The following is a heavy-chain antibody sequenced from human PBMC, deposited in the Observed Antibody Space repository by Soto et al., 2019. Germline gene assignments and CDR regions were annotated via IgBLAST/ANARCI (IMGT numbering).Heavy chain of an antibody. CDR1: GGSFSGYY. CDR2: INHSGST. D-gene: IGHD3-3*01. V-gene: IGHV4-34*01. CDR3: ARDHRYDFWSGYFQYYYYYYGMDV. Sequence: QVQLQQWGAGLLKPSETLSLTCAVYGGSFSGYYWSWIRQPPGKGLEWIGEINHSGSTNYNPSLTSRVTISVDTSKNQFSLKLSSVTAADTAVYYCARDHRYDFWSGYFQYYYYYYGMDVWGQGTTVTVSS. J-gene: IGHJ6*02.